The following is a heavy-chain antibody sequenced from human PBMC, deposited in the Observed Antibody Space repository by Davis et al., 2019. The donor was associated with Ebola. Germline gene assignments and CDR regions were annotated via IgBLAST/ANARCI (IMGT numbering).Heavy chain of an antibody. J-gene: IGHJ6*02. Sequence: PSETLSLTCTVSGGSISSYYWSWIRQPPGKGLEWIGCIYYSGSTNYNPSLKSRVTISVDTSKNQFSLKLSSVTAADTAVYYCARGRYSSGRGGMDVWGQGTTVTVSS. V-gene: IGHV4-59*12. D-gene: IGHD6-19*01. CDR2: IYYSGST. CDR3: ARGRYSSGRGGMDV. CDR1: GGSISSYY.